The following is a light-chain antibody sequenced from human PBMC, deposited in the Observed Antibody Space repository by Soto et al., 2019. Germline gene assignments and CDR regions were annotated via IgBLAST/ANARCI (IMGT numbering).Light chain of an antibody. J-gene: IGKJ1*01. CDR2: AAS. V-gene: IGKV1-27*01. CDR1: QGISNS. Sequence: DIQMTQSPSSLSASVGDRVTITCRASQGISNSLAWYQQNPGKVPKLLIYAASTLQSGVPSRFSGSGSGTDFTLTISSLQPEDDAIYYCQKYNSAPWTFGQGTKVEIK. CDR3: QKYNSAPWT.